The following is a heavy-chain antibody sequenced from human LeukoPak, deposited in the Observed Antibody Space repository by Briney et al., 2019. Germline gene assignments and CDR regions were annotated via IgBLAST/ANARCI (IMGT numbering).Heavy chain of an antibody. CDR3: ARYYGSGSYYYYYYGMDV. J-gene: IGHJ6*02. CDR1: GFTFSSYA. V-gene: IGHV3-23*01. Sequence: GRSLRLSCAASGFTFSSYAMSWVRQAPGKGLEWVSAISGSGGSTYYADSVKGRFTISRDNSKNTLYLQMNSLRAEDTAVYYCARYYGSGSYYYYYYGMDVWGQGTTVTVSS. CDR2: ISGSGGST. D-gene: IGHD3-10*01.